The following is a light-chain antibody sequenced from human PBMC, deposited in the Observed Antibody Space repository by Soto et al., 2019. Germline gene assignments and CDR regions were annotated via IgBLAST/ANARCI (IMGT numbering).Light chain of an antibody. CDR3: QQRSSWPSLT. Sequence: EIVITPSPATLSVTPGGRPTVSCSPSQSISSNLAWYQQKPGQAPRLLIYDASTRATGIPARFSGSGSGTEFTLTISSLQSADFAVYYCQQRSSWPSLTFGGGTKVDI. V-gene: IGKV3-15*01. J-gene: IGKJ4*02. CDR1: QSISSN. CDR2: DAS.